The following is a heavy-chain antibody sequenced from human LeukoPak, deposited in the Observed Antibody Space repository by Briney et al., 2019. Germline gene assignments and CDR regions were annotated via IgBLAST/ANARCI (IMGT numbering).Heavy chain of an antibody. CDR1: GFTFSTYA. Sequence: GGSLRLSCAASGFTFSTYAMNWVRQAPGKGLDWVSGISGSGGTTYYADSVQGRFTISRDNSKNTLYLQMNSLRAEDTAVYYCAKGPRQWLVTGAFDIWGQGTMVTVSS. D-gene: IGHD6-19*01. CDR3: AKGPRQWLVTGAFDI. V-gene: IGHV3-23*01. J-gene: IGHJ3*02. CDR2: ISGSGGTT.